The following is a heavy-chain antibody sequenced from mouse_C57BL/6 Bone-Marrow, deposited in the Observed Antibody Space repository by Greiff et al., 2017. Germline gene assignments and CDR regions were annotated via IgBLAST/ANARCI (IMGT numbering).Heavy chain of an antibody. J-gene: IGHJ4*01. D-gene: IGHD2-5*01. V-gene: IGHV5-17*01. CDR1: GFTFSDYG. CDR3: ARAYYSNYEREMDY. Sequence: EVRLVESGGGLLKPGGSLKLSCAASGFTFSDYGMHWVRQAPEKGLEWVAYISSGSSTIYYADTVKGRFTISRANAKNTLFLQMTSLRSEDTAMYYCARAYYSNYEREMDYWGQGTSVTVSS. CDR2: ISSGSSTI.